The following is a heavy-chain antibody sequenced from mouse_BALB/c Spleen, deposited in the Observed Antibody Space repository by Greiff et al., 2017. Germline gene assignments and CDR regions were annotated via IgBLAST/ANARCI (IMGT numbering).Heavy chain of an antibody. D-gene: IGHD3-1*01. CDR2: IYPGDGDT. V-gene: IGHV1-87*01. J-gene: IGHJ4*01. Sequence: VQLQQSGAELARPGASVKLSCKASGYTFTSYWMQWVKQRPGQGLEWIGAIYPGDGDTRYTQKFKGKATLTADKSSSTAYMQLSSLASEDSAVYYCARERARGAMDYWGQGTSVTVSS. CDR1: GYTFTSYW. CDR3: ARERARGAMDY.